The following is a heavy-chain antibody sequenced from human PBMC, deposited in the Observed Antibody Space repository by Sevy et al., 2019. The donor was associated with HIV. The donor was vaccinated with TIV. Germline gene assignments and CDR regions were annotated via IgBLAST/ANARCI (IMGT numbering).Heavy chain of an antibody. Sequence: GESLKISCAASGFTFSSFAMSWVRQAPWKGLEWVTAISGSGGSTYYADSVKGRFTISRDNSKNTLYLQMNSLRAEDRAVYYCAKDSSGYSSGWYGQFDYWGQGTLVTVSS. D-gene: IGHD6-19*01. CDR1: GFTFSSFA. V-gene: IGHV3-23*01. CDR2: ISGSGGST. CDR3: AKDSSGYSSGWYGQFDY. J-gene: IGHJ4*02.